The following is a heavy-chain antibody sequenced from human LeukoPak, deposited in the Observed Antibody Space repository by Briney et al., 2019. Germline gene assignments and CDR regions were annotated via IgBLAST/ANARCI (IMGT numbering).Heavy chain of an antibody. CDR1: GFTFSSYR. CDR3: ARDPWTNSDYDGFDY. J-gene: IGHJ4*02. Sequence: PGGSLRLSCAASGFTFSSYRMNWVRQAPGRGLEWVSSISSSSSYIYYADSVKGRFTISRDNAKNSQYLRMNSLRAEDTAVYYCARDPWTNSDYDGFDYWGQGTLVTVSS. D-gene: IGHD5-12*01. CDR2: ISSSSSYI. V-gene: IGHV3-21*01.